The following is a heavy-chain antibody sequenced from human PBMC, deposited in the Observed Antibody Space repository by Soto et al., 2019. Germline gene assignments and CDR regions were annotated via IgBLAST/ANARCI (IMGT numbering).Heavy chain of an antibody. D-gene: IGHD3-16*01. V-gene: IGHV1-2*04. Sequence: QVQLVQSGAEVKKPGASVKVSCKASGYTFTGYYMHWVRQAPGQGLEWMGWINPNSGGTNYAQKCQGWVTMTRHTSISPAYMELSRLRSDDTAVYYCARHLIRSGMDVWGQGTTVTVSS. CDR2: INPNSGGT. CDR3: ARHLIRSGMDV. J-gene: IGHJ6*02. CDR1: GYTFTGYY.